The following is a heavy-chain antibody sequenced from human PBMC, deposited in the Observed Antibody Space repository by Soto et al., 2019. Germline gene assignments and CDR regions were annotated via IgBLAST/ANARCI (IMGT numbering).Heavy chain of an antibody. V-gene: IGHV4-31*02. Sequence: SETLSLNCPVSGFSFRTSDYYWSWIPQHPGKGLEWIGYIYYSGSTYYNPPLKSRVTISVDTSKNQFSLKLSSVTAGDTAVYYCARNGVAATEMGWFDPWGQGTLVTVSS. CDR3: ARNGVAATEMGWFDP. CDR2: IYYSGST. D-gene: IGHD2-15*01. CDR1: GFSFRTSDYY. J-gene: IGHJ5*02.